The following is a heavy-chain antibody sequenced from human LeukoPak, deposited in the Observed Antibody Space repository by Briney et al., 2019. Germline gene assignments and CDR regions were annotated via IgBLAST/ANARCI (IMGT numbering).Heavy chain of an antibody. V-gene: IGHV1-69*13. CDR2: IIPIFGTA. CDR1: GGTFSSYA. Sequence: AASVKVSCKASGGTFSSYAISWVRQAPGQGLEWMGGIIPIFGTANYAQKFQGRVAITADESTSTAYMELSSLRSEGTAVYYCARAASGYSSGWYAVYWGQGTLVTVSS. J-gene: IGHJ4*02. CDR3: ARAASGYSSGWYAVY. D-gene: IGHD6-19*01.